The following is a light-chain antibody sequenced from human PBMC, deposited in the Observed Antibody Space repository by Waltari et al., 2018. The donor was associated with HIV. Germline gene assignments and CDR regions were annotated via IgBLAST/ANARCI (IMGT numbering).Light chain of an antibody. J-gene: IGKJ4*01. V-gene: IGKV2-28*01. Sequence: DIIMTQSPLSLPVTPGEPASISCRSSQSLLHSNGYNYLTWYLQKPVQSPQLLIYSGSKRAFVVPDRLSGSCSGTDFTMTISSVTPQDVAFCYCMHPILILTFHVGTKV. CDR3: MHPILILT. CDR2: SGS. CDR1: QSLLHSNGYNY.